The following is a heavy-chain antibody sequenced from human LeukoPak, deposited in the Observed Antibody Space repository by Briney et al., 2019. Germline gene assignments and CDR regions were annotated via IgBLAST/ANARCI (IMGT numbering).Heavy chain of an antibody. CDR3: ARCYGDYYYYYMDV. V-gene: IGHV4-59*10. D-gene: IGHD4-17*01. CDR1: GGSFSGYY. J-gene: IGHJ6*03. Sequence: SETLSLTCAVYGGSFSGYYWSWIRQPAGKGLEWIGRIYTSGSTTYNPSLKSRVTMSVDTSKNQFSLKLSSVTAADTAVYYCARCYGDYYYYYMDVWGKGTTVTVSS. CDR2: IYTSGST.